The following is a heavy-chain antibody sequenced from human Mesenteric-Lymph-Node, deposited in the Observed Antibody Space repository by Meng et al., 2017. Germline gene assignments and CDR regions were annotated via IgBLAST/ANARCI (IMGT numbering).Heavy chain of an antibody. CDR3: ASQTNTGH. CDR1: GFKFGDYG. J-gene: IGHJ4*02. V-gene: IGHV3-74*03. Sequence: GESLKISCAASGFKFGDYGMHWVRQAPGKGLVWVSAINSDGSITTYADSVKGRFTISRDNAKNTLYLQMDSLRGEDTAVYYCASQTNTGHWGQGALVTVSS. CDR2: INSDGSIT. D-gene: IGHD4-17*01.